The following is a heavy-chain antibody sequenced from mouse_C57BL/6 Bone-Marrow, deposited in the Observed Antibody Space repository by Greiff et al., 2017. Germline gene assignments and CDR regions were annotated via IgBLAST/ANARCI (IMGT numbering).Heavy chain of an antibody. CDR1: GFNIKDDY. Sequence: EVHLVESGAELVRPGASVKLSCTASGFNIKDDYMHWVKQRPEQGLEWIGWIDPENGDTEYASKFQGKATITADTSSNTAYLQLSSLTSEDTAVYYCTTPARAWFAYWGQGTLVTVSA. J-gene: IGHJ3*01. CDR2: IDPENGDT. CDR3: TTPARAWFAY. V-gene: IGHV14-4*01.